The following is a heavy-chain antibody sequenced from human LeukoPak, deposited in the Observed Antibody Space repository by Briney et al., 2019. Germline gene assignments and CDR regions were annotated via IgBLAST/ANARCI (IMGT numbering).Heavy chain of an antibody. CDR3: ARPGTGDYGGFDY. Sequence: SETLSLTCTVSGGSISSGSYYWGWIRQPPGKGLEWIGSIYYSGSTYYNPSLKSRVTISVDTSKNQFSLKLSSVTAADTAVYYCARPGTGDYGGFDYWGQGTLVTVSS. V-gene: IGHV4-39*01. J-gene: IGHJ4*02. CDR1: GGSISSGSYY. CDR2: IYYSGST. D-gene: IGHD4-23*01.